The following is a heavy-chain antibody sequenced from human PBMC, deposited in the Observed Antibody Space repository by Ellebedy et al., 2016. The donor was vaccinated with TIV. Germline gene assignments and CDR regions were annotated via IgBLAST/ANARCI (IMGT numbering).Heavy chain of an antibody. CDR1: VGTFSSYT. J-gene: IGHJ5*02. V-gene: IGHV1-69*13. D-gene: IGHD3-10*01. CDR3: ARDFLRAPDGSESYNNWFDP. CDR2: IIPIFGTA. Sequence: ASVKVSCXASVGTFSSYTISWVRQAPGQGLEWMGGIIPIFGTANYAQKFQDRVTVTADESTRTAYMELSSLRSEDTAVYYCARDFLRAPDGSESYNNWFDPWGQGTLVTVSS.